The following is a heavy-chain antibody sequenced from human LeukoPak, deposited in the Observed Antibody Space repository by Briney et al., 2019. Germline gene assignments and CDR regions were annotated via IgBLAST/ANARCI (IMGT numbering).Heavy chain of an antibody. CDR2: ASSSRTI. V-gene: IGHV3-48*01. CDR3: ARVGGYFDS. CDR1: GCTFRRYS. Sequence: GGALRLSCAASGCTFRRYSMNGVGQVPGKGLEWISYASSSRTISYADSVKGRFTVSRDNVKNSLYLQMNSLRAEDTAVYYCARVGGYFDSWGQGTLVIVSS. J-gene: IGHJ4*02. D-gene: IGHD3-16*01.